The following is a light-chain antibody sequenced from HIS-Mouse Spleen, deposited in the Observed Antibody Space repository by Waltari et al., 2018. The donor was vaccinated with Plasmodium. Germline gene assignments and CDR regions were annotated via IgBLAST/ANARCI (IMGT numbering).Light chain of an antibody. CDR1: SSDVGSYNL. Sequence: QSALTQPASVSGSPGQSITISCTGTSSDVGSYNLVSWYQQHPGKAPKLMIYEGRKRPSGVSNRCSGSKSGNTASLTSSGLQAEDEADYYCCSYAGSSTYVFGTGTKVTVL. V-gene: IGLV2-23*01. CDR2: EGR. CDR3: CSYAGSSTYV. J-gene: IGLJ1*01.